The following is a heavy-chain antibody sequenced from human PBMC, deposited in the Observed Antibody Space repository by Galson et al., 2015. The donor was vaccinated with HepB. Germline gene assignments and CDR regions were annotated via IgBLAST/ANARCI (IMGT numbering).Heavy chain of an antibody. D-gene: IGHD6-13*01. CDR1: GFTFSSYG. Sequence: SLRLACAASGFTFSSYGMHWVRQAPGKGLEWGAVISYDGSNKYYADSVKGRFTISRDNSKNTLYLQMNSLRAEDTAVYYCAKGSSHVYYFDYWGQGTLVTVSS. CDR2: ISYDGSNK. J-gene: IGHJ4*02. CDR3: AKGSSHVYYFDY. V-gene: IGHV3-30*18.